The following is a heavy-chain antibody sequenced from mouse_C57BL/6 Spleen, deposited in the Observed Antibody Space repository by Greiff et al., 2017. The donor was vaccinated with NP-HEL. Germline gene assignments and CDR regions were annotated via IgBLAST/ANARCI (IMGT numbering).Heavy chain of an antibody. CDR1: GYTFTSYW. CDR3: ASRGFYGSSYDGYFDV. Sequence: QVQLQQPGAELVKPGASVKMSCKASGYTFTSYWITWVKQRPGQGLEWIGDIYPGSGSTNYNEKFKSKATLTVDTSSSTAYMQLSSLTSEDSAVYYCASRGFYGSSYDGYFDVWGTGTTVTVSS. J-gene: IGHJ1*03. D-gene: IGHD1-1*01. V-gene: IGHV1-55*01. CDR2: IYPGSGST.